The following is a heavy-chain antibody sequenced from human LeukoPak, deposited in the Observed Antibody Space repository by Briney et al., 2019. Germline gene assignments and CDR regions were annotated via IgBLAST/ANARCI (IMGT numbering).Heavy chain of an antibody. CDR2: IYPADSDT. Sequence: GGSLRIPCKGAGYRFTTFWIVWVRQMPGKGLEWMGIIYPADSDTRYSTSFQGPVTKSAEQSITTAYLQWSSLKASDTAMYYCARGGGRAFDIWGQGTMVTVSS. D-gene: IGHD2-15*01. V-gene: IGHV5-51*01. J-gene: IGHJ3*02. CDR3: ARGGGRAFDI. CDR1: GYRFTTFW.